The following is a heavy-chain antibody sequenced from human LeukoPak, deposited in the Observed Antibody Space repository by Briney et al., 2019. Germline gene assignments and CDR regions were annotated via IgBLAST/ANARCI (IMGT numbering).Heavy chain of an antibody. CDR2: IYPGDSHT. J-gene: IGHJ4*02. Sequence: KVGESLKISCKGSGYTFSTYWIGWVRQMPGKGLEWMGIIYPGDSHTRNSPSFQGQVTISADKSMSTAYLQWSSLKASDTAMYYCARQSSNGDFDYWGQGTLVTVSS. CDR1: GYTFSTYW. D-gene: IGHD4-11*01. V-gene: IGHV5-51*01. CDR3: ARQSSNGDFDY.